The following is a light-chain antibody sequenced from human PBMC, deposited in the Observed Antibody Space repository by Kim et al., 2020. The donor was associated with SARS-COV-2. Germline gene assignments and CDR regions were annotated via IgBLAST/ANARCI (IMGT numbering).Light chain of an antibody. CDR2: GAS. J-gene: IGKJ1*01. CDR3: QQYNNWRGT. V-gene: IGKV3-15*01. CDR1: QSVSSN. Sequence: GSPGERATLSCRASQSVSSNLAWYQQKPGQAPRLLIYGASTRATGIPARFSGSGSGTEFTLTISSLQSEDFAVYYCQQYNNWRGTFGQGTKVDIK.